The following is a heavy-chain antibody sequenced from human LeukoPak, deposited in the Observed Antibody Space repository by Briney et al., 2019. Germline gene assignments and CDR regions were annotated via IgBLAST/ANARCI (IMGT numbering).Heavy chain of an antibody. J-gene: IGHJ6*03. D-gene: IGHD2-15*01. CDR3: ARGSVVVVADYYYYYMDV. CDR1: GFTVSSNS. V-gene: IGHV3-48*04. Sequence: PGGSLRLSCTVSGFTVSSNSMNWVRQAPGKGLEWVSSITRSGRSIYYADSVKGRFTMARDNAQNSMYLQMNSLRAEDTAVYYCARGSVVVVADYYYYYMDVWGKGTTVTISS. CDR2: ITRSGRSI.